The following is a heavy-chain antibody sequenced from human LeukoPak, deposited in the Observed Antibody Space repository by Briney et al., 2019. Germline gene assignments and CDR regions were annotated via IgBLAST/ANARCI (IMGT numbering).Heavy chain of an antibody. V-gene: IGHV3-20*04. CDR2: INWNGGST. J-gene: IGHJ3*02. Sequence: GGSLRLSCAASGFTFDDYGMSWVRQAPGKGLEWVSGINWNGGSTGYADSVKGRFTISRDNAKNSLYLQMNSLRAEDTALYYCARGPSYGAPHDAFDIWGQGTMVTVSS. CDR3: ARGPSYGAPHDAFDI. CDR1: GFTFDDYG. D-gene: IGHD4-17*01.